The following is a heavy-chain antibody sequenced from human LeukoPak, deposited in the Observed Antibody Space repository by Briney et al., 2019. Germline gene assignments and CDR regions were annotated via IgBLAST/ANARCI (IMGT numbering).Heavy chain of an antibody. CDR1: GGSISSHY. Sequence: PSETLSLTCTVSGGSISSHYWAWLRQPPGKGLEWIGWMFFTGDTNYNPSLKSQVTISVDHSKNQFSLKLTSVTAADTAVYYCAKEGNDYGANSIDYWGQGTLVTVSS. CDR3: AKEGNDYGANSIDY. J-gene: IGHJ4*02. CDR2: MFFTGDT. D-gene: IGHD4-23*01. V-gene: IGHV4-59*11.